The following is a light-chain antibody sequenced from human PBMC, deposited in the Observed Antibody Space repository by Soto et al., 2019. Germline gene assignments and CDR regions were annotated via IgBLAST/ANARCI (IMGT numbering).Light chain of an antibody. J-gene: IGLJ2*01. V-gene: IGLV2-14*01. CDR2: DVS. Sequence: QSALTQPASVSGSPGQSITISCTGTSSDVGGYNYVSWYQQHPGKAPKFMIYDVSNRPSGVSNRFSGSKSGNTASLTISGLQAEDEADYYCSSYTSSSTRVFGGGTQLTVL. CDR1: SSDVGGYNY. CDR3: SSYTSSSTRV.